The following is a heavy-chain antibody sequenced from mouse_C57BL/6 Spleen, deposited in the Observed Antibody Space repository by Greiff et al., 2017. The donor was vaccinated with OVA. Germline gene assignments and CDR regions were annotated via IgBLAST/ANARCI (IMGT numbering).Heavy chain of an antibody. CDR1: GYSISSDY. CDR3: ARSGSNYPAWFAY. J-gene: IGHJ3*01. CDR2: ISYSGST. V-gene: IGHV3-8*01. D-gene: IGHD2-5*01. Sequence: VQLKESGPGLAKPSQTLSLTCSVTGYSISSDYWNWIRKFPGNKLEYMGYISYSGSTYYNPSPKSRISITRDTSKNQYYLQLNSVTTEDTATYYCARSGSNYPAWFAYWGQGTLVTVSA.